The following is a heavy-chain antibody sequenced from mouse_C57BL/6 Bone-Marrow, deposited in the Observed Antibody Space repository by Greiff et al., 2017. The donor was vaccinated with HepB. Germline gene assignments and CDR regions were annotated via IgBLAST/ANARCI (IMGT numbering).Heavy chain of an antibody. J-gene: IGHJ1*03. Sequence: ESGPGLVKPSQSLSLTCSVTGYSITSGYYWNWIRQFPGNKLEWMGYISYDGSNNYNPSLKNRISITRDTSKNQFFLKLNSVTTEDTATYYCARDYYGSRGRYFDVWGTGTTVTVSS. CDR2: ISYDGSN. V-gene: IGHV3-6*01. CDR3: ARDYYGSRGRYFDV. D-gene: IGHD1-1*01. CDR1: GYSITSGYY.